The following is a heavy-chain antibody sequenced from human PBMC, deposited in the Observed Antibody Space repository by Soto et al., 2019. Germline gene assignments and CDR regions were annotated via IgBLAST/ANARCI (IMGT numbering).Heavy chain of an antibody. J-gene: IGHJ4*02. V-gene: IGHV3-15*01. CDR1: GFTFNNAW. Sequence: GGSLRLSCVASGFTFNNAWMNWVRQAPGKGLEWVGRIKSKTDGGTTDYAALVKGRFTISRDDSKTTLYLQMNGLKTEDTAVYYCTTAENYYDSSSFDYWGKGTLVTVSS. CDR3: TTAENYYDSSSFDY. D-gene: IGHD3-22*01. CDR2: IKSKTDGGTT.